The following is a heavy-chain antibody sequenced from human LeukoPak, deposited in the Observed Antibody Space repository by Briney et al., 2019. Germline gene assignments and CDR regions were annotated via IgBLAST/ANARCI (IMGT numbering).Heavy chain of an antibody. Sequence: ASVKVSCKASGYTFTSYYMHWVRQAPGQGLEWMGWINPNSGGTNYAQKFQGRVTMTRDTSISTAYMELSRLRSDDTAVYYCARAASVVVAATSYWGQGTLVTVSS. D-gene: IGHD2-15*01. CDR1: GYTFTSYY. CDR3: ARAASVVVAATSY. CDR2: INPNSGGT. J-gene: IGHJ4*02. V-gene: IGHV1-2*02.